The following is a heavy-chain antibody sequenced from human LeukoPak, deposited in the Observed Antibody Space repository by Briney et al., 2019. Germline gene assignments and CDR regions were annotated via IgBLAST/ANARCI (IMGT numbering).Heavy chain of an antibody. V-gene: IGHV1-18*01. CDR1: GYTFTSYG. Sequence: GASVKVSCKASGYTFTSYGISWVRQAPGQGLEWMGWISAYNGNTNYAQKLQGRVTMTTDTSTSTAYMELRSLRSDDTAVYYCARDLGAAPLYYYYYYYMDVWGKGTTVTVSS. CDR3: ARDLGAAPLYYYYYYYMDV. CDR2: ISAYNGNT. J-gene: IGHJ6*03.